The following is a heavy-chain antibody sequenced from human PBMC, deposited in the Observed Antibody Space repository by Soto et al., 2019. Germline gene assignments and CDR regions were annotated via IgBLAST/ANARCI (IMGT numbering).Heavy chain of an antibody. V-gene: IGHV3-30*03. CDR2: SSYDGRET. J-gene: IGHJ4*02. CDR1: AFDLRSYC. CDR3: ARDLGWPILNFDN. Sequence: SLVLSGAASAFDLRSYCIHWVRQAPGNGLEWVAASSYDGRETFYADSAKGRFTVSKEMSKNTAFLQMNALRHEDTAVYFCARDLGWPILNFDNWGQGTPVTVSS. D-gene: IGHD3-3*01.